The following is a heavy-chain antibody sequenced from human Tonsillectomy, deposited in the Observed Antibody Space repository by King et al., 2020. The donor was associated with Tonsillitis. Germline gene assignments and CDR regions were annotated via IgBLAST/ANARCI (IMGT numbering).Heavy chain of an antibody. D-gene: IGHD4/OR15-4a*01. CDR2: IYPGDSDT. V-gene: IGHV5-51*01. CDR1: GYNFASTW. CDR3: ARQGASVPRFYYYDHMDV. J-gene: IGHJ6*03. Sequence: QLVQSGAEVKKPGESLKISCQGSGYNFASTWIGWVRQMPGQGLEWMGIIYPGDSDTRYSPSFQGQVTISADTSISTAYLHWSSLKASDTAIYYCARQGASVPRFYYYDHMDVWGNGTTVTVSS.